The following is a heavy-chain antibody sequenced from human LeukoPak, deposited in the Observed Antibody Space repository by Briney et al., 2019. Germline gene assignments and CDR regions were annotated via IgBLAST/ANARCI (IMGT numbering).Heavy chain of an antibody. Sequence: GGSLRLSCAASGFTVSSNYMSWVRQAPGKGLEWVSVIYSGGSTYYADSVKGRFTISRDNSKNTLYLQMNSLRAEDTAVYYCARSLAAAGPYYYYYNMDVWGKGTTVTVSS. CDR2: IYSGGST. D-gene: IGHD6-13*01. CDR1: GFTVSSNY. J-gene: IGHJ6*03. CDR3: ARSLAAAGPYYYYYNMDV. V-gene: IGHV3-53*01.